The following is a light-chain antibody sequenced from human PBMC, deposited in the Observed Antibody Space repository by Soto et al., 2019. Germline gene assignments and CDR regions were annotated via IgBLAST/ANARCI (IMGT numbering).Light chain of an antibody. J-gene: IGKJ3*01. CDR2: DAS. CDR3: EQYNSYSPIT. Sequence: DIQMTQSPSTLSASVGDRVTITCRASQSISSWLAWYQQKPGKAPKLLIYDASSLESRVPSRFSGSGSGTEFTITISSLQPDDFATYYCEQYNSYSPITFGPGTKVDIK. CDR1: QSISSW. V-gene: IGKV1-5*01.